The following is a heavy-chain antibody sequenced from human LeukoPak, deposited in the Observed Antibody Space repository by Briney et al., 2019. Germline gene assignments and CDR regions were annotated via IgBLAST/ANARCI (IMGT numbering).Heavy chain of an antibody. CDR1: GGSISSNTYF. D-gene: IGHD5/OR15-5a*01. CDR2: IRYSEST. J-gene: IGHJ5*02. Sequence: SETLSLTCNVSGGSISSNTYFWGWIRRPPGKGLEWIGSIRYSESTYYNPSLKSRVTISVDTSKNQFSLNLSSLSAADKAVYYCATSDTVSTYNWFDPWGQGTLVTVS. V-gene: IGHV4-39*01. CDR3: ATSDTVSTYNWFDP.